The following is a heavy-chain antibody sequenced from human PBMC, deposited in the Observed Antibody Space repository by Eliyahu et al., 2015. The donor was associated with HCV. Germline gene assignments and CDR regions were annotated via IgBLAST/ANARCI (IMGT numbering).Heavy chain of an antibody. J-gene: IGHJ6*02. CDR2: ISGSGGST. V-gene: IGHV3-23*01. D-gene: IGHD1-26*01. CDR3: AKPGTSGSYPRYYYYYGMDV. Sequence: EVQLLESGGGLVQPGGSLRLSCAASGFTFSSYAMSWVRQAPGKGLEWVSAISGSGGSTYYADSVKGRFTISRDNSKNTLYLQMNSLRAEDTAVYYCAKPGTSGSYPRYYYYYGMDVWGQGTTVTVSS. CDR1: GFTFSSYA.